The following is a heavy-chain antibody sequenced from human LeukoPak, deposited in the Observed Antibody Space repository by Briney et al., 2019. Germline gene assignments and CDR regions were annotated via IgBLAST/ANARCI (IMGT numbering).Heavy chain of an antibody. Sequence: SETLSLTCTVSGGSISNDYGSWIRQAAGKELEWIGRIYTRGSTNYNTSFKSRVTISLDKSKTQFSLNLNSVTAAATAVYYCARGGTYGSGRNQHTPLDYWGQGTLVTVSS. V-gene: IGHV4-4*07. D-gene: IGHD3-10*01. J-gene: IGHJ4*02. CDR2: IYTRGST. CDR3: ARGGTYGSGRNQHTPLDY. CDR1: GGSISNDY.